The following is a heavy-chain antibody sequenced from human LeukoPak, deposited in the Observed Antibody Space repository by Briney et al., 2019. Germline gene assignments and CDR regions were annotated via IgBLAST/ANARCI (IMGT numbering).Heavy chain of an antibody. V-gene: IGHV1-24*01. CDR1: GYTLTELS. CDR3: TTGPEIVGATRFDY. J-gene: IGHJ4*02. CDR2: FDPEDGET. Sequence: GASVKVSCKVSGYTLTELSMHWVRQAPGKGLEGMGVFDPEDGETIYAQKFQGRVTMTEDTSTDTAYMELSSLRSEDTAVYYCTTGPEIVGATRFDYWGQGTLVTVSS. D-gene: IGHD1-26*01.